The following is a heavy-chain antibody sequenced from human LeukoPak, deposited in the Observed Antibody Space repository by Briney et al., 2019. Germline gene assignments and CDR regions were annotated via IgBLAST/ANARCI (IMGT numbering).Heavy chain of an antibody. Sequence: PSETLSLTCAVYGGSFRTYYWSWIRQPPGKGLEWIGEINHGGSTNYNPSLKSRVTISVDTSKNQFSLKLSSVTAADTAVYYCARGRVMIVVRRDGFDIWGQGTMVTVSS. CDR2: INHGGST. V-gene: IGHV4-34*01. CDR3: ARGRVMIVVRRDGFDI. CDR1: GGSFRTYY. D-gene: IGHD3-22*01. J-gene: IGHJ3*02.